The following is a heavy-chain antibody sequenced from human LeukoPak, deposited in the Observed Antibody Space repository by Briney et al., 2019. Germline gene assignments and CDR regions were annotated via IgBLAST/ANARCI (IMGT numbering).Heavy chain of an antibody. Sequence: GGSLRLSCAAFGFTFKLYTMNWVRQAPGKGLEWVSSISFSGDNRGDNTYYADSVRGRFSISRDNSQNTVFLQMSSLRVDDTTAYYCVGTFTVFGVVSTIEWGQGTLVTVSS. J-gene: IGHJ4*02. CDR1: GFTFKLYT. CDR2: ISFSGDNRGDNT. D-gene: IGHD3-3*01. CDR3: VGTFTVFGVVSTIE. V-gene: IGHV3-23*01.